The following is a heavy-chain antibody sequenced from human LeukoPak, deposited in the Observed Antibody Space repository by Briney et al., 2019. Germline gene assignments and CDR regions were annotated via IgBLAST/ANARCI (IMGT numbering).Heavy chain of an antibody. V-gene: IGHV3-30*04. CDR3: AREPHSSCFDY. J-gene: IGHJ4*02. Sequence: GGSLRLSCAASGFTFSSYAMHWVRQAPGKGLEWVAVISYDGSNKYYADSVKGRFTISRDNSKSTLYLQMNSLRAEDTAVYYCAREPHSSCFDYWGQGTLVTVSS. D-gene: IGHD6-6*01. CDR2: ISYDGSNK. CDR1: GFTFSSYA.